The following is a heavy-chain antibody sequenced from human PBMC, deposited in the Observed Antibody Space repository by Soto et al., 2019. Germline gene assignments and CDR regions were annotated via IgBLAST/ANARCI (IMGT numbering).Heavy chain of an antibody. J-gene: IGHJ4*02. CDR2: ISSSSSTI. CDR1: GFTFSSYS. D-gene: IGHD3-10*01. V-gene: IGHV3-48*01. Sequence: GGSLRLSCAASGFTFSSYSMNWVRQAPGKGLEWVSYISSSSSTIYYADSVKGRFTISRDNANNSLYLQMNSLRAEDTAVYYYARDEVLWLGELSGFDNWGKETLVTVSS. CDR3: ARDEVLWLGELSGFDN.